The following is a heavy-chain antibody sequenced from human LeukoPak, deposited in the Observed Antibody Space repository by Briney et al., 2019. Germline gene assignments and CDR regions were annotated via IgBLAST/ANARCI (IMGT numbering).Heavy chain of an antibody. Sequence: GGSLRLSCTVSRFIFSDSWMAWIRQAPGKGLEWVAIIEKNGSGKNYVDSVKGRFIISRDNAKNSLFLQMDSLKVEDTAIYYCTTDRWYSADHWGQGTLVTVSS. CDR1: RFIFSDSW. CDR2: IEKNGSGK. J-gene: IGHJ5*02. CDR3: TTDRWYSADH. D-gene: IGHD2-15*01. V-gene: IGHV3-7*03.